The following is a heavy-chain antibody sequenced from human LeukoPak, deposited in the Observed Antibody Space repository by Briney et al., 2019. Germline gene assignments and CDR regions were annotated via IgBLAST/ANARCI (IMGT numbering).Heavy chain of an antibody. CDR1: GGSLSSNTYF. CDR2: MFYSGST. J-gene: IGHJ4*02. D-gene: IGHD2-15*01. Sequence: PSVTLSLTCTVSGGSLSSNTYFRGWIRQPPGKGLEWIGRMFYSGSTYYNPSLKSRVTISVDTSNNQFSLKLSSVTAADTAVYYCARHVRYCSGGSCYGPDYFDYWGQGTLVTVSS. V-gene: IGHV4-39*01. CDR3: ARHVRYCSGGSCYGPDYFDY.